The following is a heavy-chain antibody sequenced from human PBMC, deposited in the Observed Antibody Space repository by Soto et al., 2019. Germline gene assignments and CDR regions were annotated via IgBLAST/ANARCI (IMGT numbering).Heavy chain of an antibody. V-gene: IGHV1-2*04. Sequence: ASVKVSCKASGYTFTGYYMHWVRQAPGQGLEWMGWINPNSGGTNYAQKFQGWVTMTRDTSISTAYMELSRLRSDDTAVYYCARVWRVPAQLYWNLDAFDIRGQGTMVTVSS. D-gene: IGHD2-2*01. CDR2: INPNSGGT. J-gene: IGHJ3*02. CDR1: GYTFTGYY. CDR3: ARVWRVPAQLYWNLDAFDI.